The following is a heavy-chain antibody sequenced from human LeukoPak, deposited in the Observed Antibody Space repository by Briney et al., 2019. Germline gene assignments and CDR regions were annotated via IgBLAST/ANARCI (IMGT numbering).Heavy chain of an antibody. CDR2: IYYSGST. CDR1: GGSISSYY. Sequence: SETLSLTSTVSGGSISSYYWSWIRQPPGKGLEWIGYIYYSGSTNYNPSLKSRVTISVDTSKNQFSLKLSSVTAADTAVYYCARGGATEKFDYWGQGTLVTVSS. CDR3: ARGGATEKFDY. J-gene: IGHJ4*02. V-gene: IGHV4-59*01. D-gene: IGHD3-16*01.